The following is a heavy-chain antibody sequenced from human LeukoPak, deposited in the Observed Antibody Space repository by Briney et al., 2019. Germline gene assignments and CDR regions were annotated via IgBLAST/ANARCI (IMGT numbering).Heavy chain of an antibody. J-gene: IGHJ3*01. V-gene: IGHV6-1*01. Sequence: SQTLSLTCAISGDSVPTSGVAWNWVRQSPSRGLEWLVRTYYTSKSNTDYAVSVKSRIVVNPDTSKNQFSLQLNSVTSEDTAVYYCARGRASAFDVWGQGAMVTVSS. CDR3: ARGRASAFDV. CDR2: TYYTSKSNT. D-gene: IGHD6-25*01. CDR1: GDSVPTSGVA.